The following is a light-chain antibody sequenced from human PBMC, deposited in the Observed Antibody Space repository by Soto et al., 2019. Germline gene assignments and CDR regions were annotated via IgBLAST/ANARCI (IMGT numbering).Light chain of an antibody. J-gene: IGKJ2*01. Sequence: EIVLTQSPGTLSLSPGERVTLSCRASQIVSTIYLAWYQQKPGQAPRLFIYGSSSRAPGIPDRFSGSGSGTEFTLTISRLEPEDFAVYYCQQYGTSPMYTFGQGTKLEIK. CDR2: GSS. CDR1: QIVSTIY. V-gene: IGKV3-20*01. CDR3: QQYGTSPMYT.